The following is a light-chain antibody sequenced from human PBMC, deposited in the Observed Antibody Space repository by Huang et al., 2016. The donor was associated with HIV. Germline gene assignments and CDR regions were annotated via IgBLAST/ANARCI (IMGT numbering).Light chain of an antibody. J-gene: IGKJ2*01. CDR2: GAA. CDR3: QQVDTLPYT. Sequence: DIQMTQSPSSLSASIGDRVTITCQASQTINTYLHWHQKKPGEAPKRLISGAANLLTGVPARFSGSGSGSDFTLTISSLQPEDIATYYCQQVDTLPYTFGQGTKLE. CDR1: QTINTY. V-gene: IGKV1-33*01.